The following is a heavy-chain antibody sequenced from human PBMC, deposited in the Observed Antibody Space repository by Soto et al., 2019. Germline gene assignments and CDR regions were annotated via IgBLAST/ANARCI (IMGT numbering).Heavy chain of an antibody. Sequence: QVQLVQSGAEVKKPGSSVKVSCKASGGTFSTYTITWVRQAPGQGLEWMGRIIPNIGIINYAQKFQGRVTISADKFTGTGYMELNGMSSGATAVYYCEGDPDSHYNDSHSSSYPWGQGTLVTVSS. J-gene: IGHJ5*02. D-gene: IGHD4-4*01. CDR2: IIPNIGII. CDR3: EGDPDSHYNDSHSSSYP. CDR1: GGTFSTYT. V-gene: IGHV1-69*08.